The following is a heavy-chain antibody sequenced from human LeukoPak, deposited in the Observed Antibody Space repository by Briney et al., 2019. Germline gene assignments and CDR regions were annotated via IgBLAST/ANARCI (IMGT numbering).Heavy chain of an antibody. Sequence: GGSLRLSCAASGFTFTNYWMPWVRHAPGKGLMWVSRINSDGTTTTYADSVKGRFTISRDNAKNTLYLQMNSLRAEDTAVYFCTRDLTLWGQGTLVTVSS. J-gene: IGHJ4*02. V-gene: IGHV3-74*01. CDR2: INSDGTTT. CDR1: GFTFTNYW. CDR3: TRDLTL.